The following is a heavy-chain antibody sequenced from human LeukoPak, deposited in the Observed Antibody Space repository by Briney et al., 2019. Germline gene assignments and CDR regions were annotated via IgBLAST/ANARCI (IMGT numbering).Heavy chain of an antibody. CDR3: AAGARVYAIGEFDY. Sequence: SETLSLTCTVSGGSIRSSFWSSIRQPPGKGLEWIGYIYYSGSTNYNPSLKSRVTISVDTSKNQFTLKLSSVTAADTAVYYCAAGARVYAIGEFDYWGQGTLVTVSS. D-gene: IGHD2-8*01. V-gene: IGHV4-59*08. J-gene: IGHJ4*02. CDR2: IYYSGST. CDR1: GGSIRSSF.